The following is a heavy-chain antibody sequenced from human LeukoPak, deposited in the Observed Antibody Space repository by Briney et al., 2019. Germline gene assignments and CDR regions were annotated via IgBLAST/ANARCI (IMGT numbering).Heavy chain of an antibody. CDR2: IYYSGST. CDR3: AMRRLWFGEFFDY. V-gene: IGHV4-39*07. J-gene: IGHJ4*02. CDR1: GGSITSSSYY. Sequence: SETLSLTCTVSGGSITSSSYYWGWIRQPPGKGLEWIASIYYSGSTYYNPSLKSRVTISVDTSKNQFSLKLSSVTAADTAVYYCAMRRLWFGEFFDYWGQGTLVTVSS. D-gene: IGHD3-10*01.